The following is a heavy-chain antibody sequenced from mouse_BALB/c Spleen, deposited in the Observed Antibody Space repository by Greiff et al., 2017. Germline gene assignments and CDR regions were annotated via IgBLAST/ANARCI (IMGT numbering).Heavy chain of an antibody. Sequence: QVQLQQSGAELVRPGASVTLSCTASGYTFTDYDMPWVQQTPVHGLEWIGAIDPETGGTAYNQKFKGKVTLSADKSTSTAYLEIRSLTSEDTAVYYCARVVWLTRFAYWGQGTLVTVSA. J-gene: IGHJ3*01. CDR1: GYTFTDYD. CDR3: ARVVWLTRFAY. D-gene: IGHD2-2*01. V-gene: IGHV1-15*01. CDR2: IDPETGGT.